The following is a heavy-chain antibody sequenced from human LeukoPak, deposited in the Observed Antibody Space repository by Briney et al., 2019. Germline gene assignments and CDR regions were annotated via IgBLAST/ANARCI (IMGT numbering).Heavy chain of an antibody. V-gene: IGHV3-21*01. CDR1: GFTFSSYT. CDR3: ARDSGNYLDAFDI. D-gene: IGHD1-7*01. CDR2: ISSSSYI. Sequence: GGSLRLSCAASGFTFSSYTMNWVRQAPGKGLEWVSSISSSSYIYYADSVKGRFTISRDNAKNSLYLQMNSLRAEDTAVYYCARDSGNYLDAFDIWGQGTMVTVSS. J-gene: IGHJ3*02.